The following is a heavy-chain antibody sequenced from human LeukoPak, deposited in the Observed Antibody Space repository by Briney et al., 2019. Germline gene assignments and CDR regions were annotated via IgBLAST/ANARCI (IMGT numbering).Heavy chain of an antibody. CDR3: ARAEQQLPFDY. CDR1: GGSISIYY. J-gene: IGHJ4*02. CDR2: IYYSGGT. V-gene: IGHV4-59*01. Sequence: SETLSLTCTVSGGSISIYYWSWIRQPPGKGLEWIGYIYYSGGTNYNPSLKSRVTISVDTSKNQFSLKLSSVTAADTAVYYCARAEQQLPFDYWGQGTLVTVSS. D-gene: IGHD6-13*01.